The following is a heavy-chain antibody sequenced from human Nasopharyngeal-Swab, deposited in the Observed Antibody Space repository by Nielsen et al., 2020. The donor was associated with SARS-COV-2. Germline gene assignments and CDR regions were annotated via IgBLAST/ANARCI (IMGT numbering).Heavy chain of an antibody. V-gene: IGHV5-51*01. CDR3: ARGGQPFYYNYMDV. D-gene: IGHD3-16*01. Sequence: GESLKISCKGSGYRFPSYWIGWLRQMPGKGLEWMGIIYPGDSETRYSPSFQGQVTISADQSINTAYLQWSSLKASDTAMYFCARGGQPFYYNYMDVWGKGTTVTVSS. J-gene: IGHJ6*03. CDR1: GYRFPSYW. CDR2: IYPGDSET.